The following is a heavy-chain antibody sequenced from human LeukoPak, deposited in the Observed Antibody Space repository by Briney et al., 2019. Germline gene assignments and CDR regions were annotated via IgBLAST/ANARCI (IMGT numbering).Heavy chain of an antibody. J-gene: IGHJ4*02. V-gene: IGHV3-48*01. Sequence: GGSLRLSCAASGFTFSSYSMNWVRQAPGKGLEWVSFISSSSNTIYYADSVKGRFTISRDNAKNSLYLQMNGLRAEDTAAYYCASLGCSSTSCYNYWGQGTLVTVSS. CDR1: GFTFSSYS. CDR2: ISSSSNTI. D-gene: IGHD2-2*02. CDR3: ASLGCSSTSCYNY.